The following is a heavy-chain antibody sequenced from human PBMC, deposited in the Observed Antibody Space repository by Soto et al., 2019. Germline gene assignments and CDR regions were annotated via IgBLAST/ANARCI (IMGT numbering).Heavy chain of an antibody. CDR1: GTSFSGSY. V-gene: IGHV4-34*01. CDR3: ARRTATGWFFDS. CDR2: IDHLGST. J-gene: IGHJ4*02. D-gene: IGHD6-19*01. Sequence: QVQLQQWGAGLWKPSETLSLTCAVYGTSFSGSYWSWIRQSPGKGLEWIGEIDHLGSTNYNSSLKSRVTISVDRSKHQFSLKLRSVTAADTAVYYSARRTATGWFFDSWGRGNLVIVSP.